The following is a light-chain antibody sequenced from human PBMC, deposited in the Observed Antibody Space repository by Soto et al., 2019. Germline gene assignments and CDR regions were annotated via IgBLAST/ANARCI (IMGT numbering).Light chain of an antibody. Sequence: QSALTQPASVSGSPGQSITISCTGTSSDVGGYNYVSWYQHHPGKAPKLMIFDVSNRPSGVSNRFSCSKSGNTASLTISGLQREDEADYYCSSYTTSNTRQIVFGTGTKLTVL. CDR2: DVS. V-gene: IGLV2-14*03. J-gene: IGLJ1*01. CDR1: SSDVGGYNY. CDR3: SSYTTSNTRQIV.